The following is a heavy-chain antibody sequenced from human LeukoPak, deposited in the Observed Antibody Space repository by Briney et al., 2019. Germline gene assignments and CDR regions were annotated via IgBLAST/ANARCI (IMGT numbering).Heavy chain of an antibody. D-gene: IGHD1-1*01. J-gene: IGHJ4*02. CDR3: ARVRTGPGTGQYYFDL. CDR1: GGSISSGAYF. Sequence: SETLSLTCPVSGGSISSGAYFWSWIRPHPGKGLDWIGNVYYTGSTYYNPSLKSRVTVSLDTSKNQFSLKVSSLTAADTAVYYCARVRTGPGTGQYYFDLGGQGTLVTVSS. V-gene: IGHV4-31*03. CDR2: VYYTGST.